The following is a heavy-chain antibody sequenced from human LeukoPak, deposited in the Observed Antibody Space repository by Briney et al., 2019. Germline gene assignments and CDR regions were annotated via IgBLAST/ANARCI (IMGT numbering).Heavy chain of an antibody. CDR3: ARLATTVVAPQIFY. V-gene: IGHV4-39*01. J-gene: IGHJ4*02. CDR1: GGSISSSSYY. D-gene: IGHD4-23*01. CDR2: IYYSGST. Sequence: KPSETLSLTCSVSGGSISSSSYYWGWIRQPPGKGLEWIGSIYYSGSTYYNPSLKSRVTISVDTSRNQFSLKLKSVTAADTAVYYCARLATTVVAPQIFYWGQGTLVTVSS.